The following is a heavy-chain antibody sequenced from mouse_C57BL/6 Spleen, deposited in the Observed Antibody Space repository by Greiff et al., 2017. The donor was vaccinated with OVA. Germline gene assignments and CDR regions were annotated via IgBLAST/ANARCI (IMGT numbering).Heavy chain of an antibody. CDR3: ARYGITTVVATDAMDY. CDR1: GYTFTSYT. V-gene: IGHV1-4*01. J-gene: IGHJ4*01. CDR2: INPSSGYT. Sequence: QVQLQQSGADLARPGASVKMSCKASGYTFTSYTMHWVKQRPGKGLEWIGYINPSSGYTKYNQKFKDKATLTADKSSSTAYMQLSSLTSEDSAVYYCARYGITTVVATDAMDYWGQGTSVTVSS. D-gene: IGHD1-1*01.